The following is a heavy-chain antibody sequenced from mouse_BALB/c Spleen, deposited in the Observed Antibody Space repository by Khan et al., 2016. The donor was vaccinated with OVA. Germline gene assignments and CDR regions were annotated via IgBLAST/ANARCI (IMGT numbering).Heavy chain of an antibody. V-gene: IGHV3-2*02. CDR3: ARSVTITTLVATDFDY. Sequence: EVQLQESGPGLVKPSQSLSLTCTVTGYSITSDYAWNWIRQFPGNKLEWMGYISYSGRTSSNPSPKSRISITRNSSKNQFFLQLNSVTTEYTATYYCARSVTITTLVATDFDYWGQGTTLSVSS. J-gene: IGHJ2*01. D-gene: IGHD1-1*01. CDR2: ISYSGRT. CDR1: GYSITSDYA.